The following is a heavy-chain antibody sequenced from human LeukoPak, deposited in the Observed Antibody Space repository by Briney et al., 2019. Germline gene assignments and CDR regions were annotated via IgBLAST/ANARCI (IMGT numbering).Heavy chain of an antibody. CDR2: ISSSSSYI. J-gene: IGHJ6*02. CDR3: ASRSSWSRGRYYYGMDV. V-gene: IGHV3-21*01. D-gene: IGHD6-13*01. CDR1: GFTFSSYS. Sequence: PGGSLRLSCAASGFTFSSYSMNWVRQAPWKGLAWVSSISSSSSYIYYADSVRGRFTLYRDNAKNSLYLQMNSLRAEDTAVYYCASRSSWSRGRYYYGMDVWGQGTTATASS.